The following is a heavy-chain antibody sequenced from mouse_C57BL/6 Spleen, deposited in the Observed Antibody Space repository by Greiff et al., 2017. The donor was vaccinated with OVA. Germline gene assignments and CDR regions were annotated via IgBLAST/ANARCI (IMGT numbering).Heavy chain of an antibody. D-gene: IGHD1-1*01. J-gene: IGHJ4*01. CDR1: GYTFTSYW. CDR3: ARSNYGSGYAMDY. Sequence: VQLQQPGAELVMPGASVKLSCKASGYTFTSYWMHWVKQRPGQGLEWIGEIDPSDSYTNYNQKFKGKSTLTVDKSSSTAYMQLSSLTSEDSAVYYCARSNYGSGYAMDYWGQGTSFTVSS. V-gene: IGHV1-69*01. CDR2: IDPSDSYT.